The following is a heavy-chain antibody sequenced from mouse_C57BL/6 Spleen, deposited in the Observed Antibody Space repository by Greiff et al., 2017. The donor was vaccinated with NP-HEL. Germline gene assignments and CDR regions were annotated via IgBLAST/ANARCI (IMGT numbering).Heavy chain of an antibody. CDR1: GFTFSSYG. V-gene: IGHV5-6*01. CDR3: ASLNDY. CDR2: ISSGGSYT. Sequence: EVQGVESGGDLVKPGGSLKLSCAASGFTFSSYGMSWVRQTPDKRLEWVATISSGGSYTYYPDSVKGRFTISRDNAKNTLYLQMSSLKSEDTAMYYCASLNDYWGQGTTLTVSS. J-gene: IGHJ2*01.